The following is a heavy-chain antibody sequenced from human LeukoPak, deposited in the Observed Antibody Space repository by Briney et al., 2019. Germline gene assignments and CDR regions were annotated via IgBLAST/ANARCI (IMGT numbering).Heavy chain of an antibody. D-gene: IGHD6-13*01. V-gene: IGHV1-69*13. CDR1: GGTFSSYA. J-gene: IGHJ4*02. CDR2: IIPIFGTA. Sequence: GASVKVSCKASGGTFSSYAISWVRQAPGQGLEWMGGIIPIFGTANYAQKFQGRVTITADESTSTAYMELSSLRSEDTAVYYCARMRDSSRRGDFDYWGQGTLVTVSS. CDR3: ARMRDSSRRGDFDY.